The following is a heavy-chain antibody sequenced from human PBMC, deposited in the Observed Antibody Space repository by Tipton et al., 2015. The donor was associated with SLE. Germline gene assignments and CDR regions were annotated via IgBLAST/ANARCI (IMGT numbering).Heavy chain of an antibody. CDR2: IYYSGST. J-gene: IGHJ3*02. CDR1: GGSISSYY. Sequence: TLSLTCTVSGGSISSYYWSWIRQPPGKGLEWIGYIYYSGSTNYNPSLTSRVTISVDTSKNQFSLKLSSVTAADTAVYYCARDYYTYSSGYGAFDIWGQGTVVTVSS. CDR3: ARDYYTYSSGYGAFDI. D-gene: IGHD6-19*01. V-gene: IGHV4-59*01.